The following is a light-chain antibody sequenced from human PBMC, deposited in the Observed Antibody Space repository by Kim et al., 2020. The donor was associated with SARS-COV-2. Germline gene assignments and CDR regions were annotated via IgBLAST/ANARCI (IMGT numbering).Light chain of an antibody. V-gene: IGLV2-14*01. Sequence: QSALTQPASVSGSPGQSITISCTGTSSDVGAYNYVSWYQQHPGKAPKLMIFDVNKRPSGLSNRFSGSKSGNTASLTISGLQAEDEADYYCISYASTRSYVFGTGTTVTV. J-gene: IGLJ1*01. CDR2: DVN. CDR1: SSDVGAYNY. CDR3: ISYASTRSYV.